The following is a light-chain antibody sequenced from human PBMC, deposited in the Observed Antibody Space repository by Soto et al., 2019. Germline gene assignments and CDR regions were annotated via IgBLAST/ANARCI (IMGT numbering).Light chain of an antibody. CDR3: SSYTSSNTLL. V-gene: IGLV2-14*01. J-gene: IGLJ2*01. Sequence: QSVLTQPASVSGSPGQSIAISCTGTSSDVGDYKYVSWYQQHPGKAPKLMIYEVSNRPSGISDRFSGSKSGNTASLTISGLQAEDEADYYCSSYTSSNTLLFGGGTKVTVL. CDR1: SSDVGDYKY. CDR2: EVS.